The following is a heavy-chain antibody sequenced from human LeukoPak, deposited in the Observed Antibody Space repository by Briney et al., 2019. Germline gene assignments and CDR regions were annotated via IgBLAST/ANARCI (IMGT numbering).Heavy chain of an antibody. J-gene: IGHJ4*02. Sequence: ASVKVSCKASGGTFISYAISWVRQAPGQGLEWMGGIIPIFGTANYAQKFQGRVTITADESTSTAYMELSSLRSDDTAVYYCARAPPMVEFDYWGQGTLVTVSS. CDR3: ARAPPMVEFDY. CDR1: GGTFISYA. CDR2: IIPIFGTA. V-gene: IGHV1-69*13. D-gene: IGHD4/OR15-4a*01.